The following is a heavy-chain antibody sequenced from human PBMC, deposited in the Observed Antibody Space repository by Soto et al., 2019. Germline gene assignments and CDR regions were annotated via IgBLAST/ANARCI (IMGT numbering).Heavy chain of an antibody. V-gene: IGHV1-8*01. Sequence: QVQLVQSGAEVKKPGASVKVSCKASGYTFISYDINWVRQATGQGLEGMGWMNPNSGNTGYAQKFQGRVTMTRNTTVRTAYMELSSLRSEETAVYYCAREQPVRGFDPWGQGTLVTVSS. CDR2: MNPNSGNT. CDR3: AREQPVRGFDP. D-gene: IGHD6-13*01. J-gene: IGHJ5*02. CDR1: GYTFISYD.